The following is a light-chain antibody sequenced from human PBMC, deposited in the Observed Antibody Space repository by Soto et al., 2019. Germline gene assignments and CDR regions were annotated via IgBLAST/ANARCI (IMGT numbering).Light chain of an antibody. CDR2: EVR. CDR3: SSYTSSSNVV. V-gene: IGLV2-14*03. J-gene: IGLJ2*01. CDR1: SSDVGGYNY. Sequence: QSALTQPASVSGSPGQSITISCTGTSSDVGGYNYVSWYQQHPGKAPKLMIYEVRNRPSGVSNRFSASKSGNTASLTISGLQAEDEAYYYCSSYTSSSNVVFGGGTKVTVL.